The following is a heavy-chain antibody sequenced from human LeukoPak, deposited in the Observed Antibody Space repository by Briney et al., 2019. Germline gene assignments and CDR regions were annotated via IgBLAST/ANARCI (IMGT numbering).Heavy chain of an antibody. D-gene: IGHD6-25*01. Sequence: ASVKVSCKASGYPFTSYPFSWVRQAPGQGLGWIGHISTHNGHPDYAQRVLDRVTRTTDTSTNTAFMELRSLTSDDPAIYYCARVHVGRSGGDYWGHGNLVTVSS. CDR2: ISTHNGHP. CDR3: ARVHVGRSGGDY. V-gene: IGHV1-18*01. CDR1: GYPFTSYP. J-gene: IGHJ4*01.